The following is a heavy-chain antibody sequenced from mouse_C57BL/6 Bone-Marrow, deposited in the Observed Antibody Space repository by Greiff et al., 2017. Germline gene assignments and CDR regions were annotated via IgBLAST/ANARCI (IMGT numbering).Heavy chain of an antibody. V-gene: IGHV1-42*01. J-gene: IGHJ4*01. Sequence: VQLKQSGPELVKPGASVKISCKASGYSFTGYYMNWVKQSPEKSLEWIGEINPSTGGTTYNQKFKAKATLTVDKSSSTAYMQLKSLTSEDSAVYYCAMIGDYWGQGTSVTVSS. CDR3: AMIGDY. CDR2: INPSTGGT. CDR1: GYSFTGYY. D-gene: IGHD2-14*01.